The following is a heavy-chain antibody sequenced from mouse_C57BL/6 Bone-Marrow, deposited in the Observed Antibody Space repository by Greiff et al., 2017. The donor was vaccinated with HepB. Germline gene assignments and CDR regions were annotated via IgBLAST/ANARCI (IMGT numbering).Heavy chain of an antibody. D-gene: IGHD1-1*01. CDR2: IDPEDGDT. V-gene: IGHV14-1*01. CDR3: TTRYYGSRGYWYFDV. Sequence: VQLQQSGAELVRPGASVELSCTASGFNIKDYYMHWVKQRPEQGLEWIGRIDPEDGDTEYAPKFQGKATMTADTSSNTAYLQLSSLTSEDTAVYYCTTRYYGSRGYWYFDVWGTGTTVTVSS. J-gene: IGHJ1*03. CDR1: GFNIKDYY.